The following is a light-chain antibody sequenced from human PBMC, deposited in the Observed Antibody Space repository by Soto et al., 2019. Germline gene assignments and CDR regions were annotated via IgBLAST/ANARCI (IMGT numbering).Light chain of an antibody. CDR2: GAS. CDR1: QSFTTSQ. V-gene: IGKV3-20*01. CDR3: QQYASSPRT. J-gene: IGKJ1*01. Sequence: EIVLTQSPGTLSLSPGERATLFCRASQSFTTSQLAWYQQRPGQAPRVLIFGASRRATGIPDRFSGSGSGTEFTLTISRLEPEDSAVYYCQQYASSPRTFGQGTTVEIK.